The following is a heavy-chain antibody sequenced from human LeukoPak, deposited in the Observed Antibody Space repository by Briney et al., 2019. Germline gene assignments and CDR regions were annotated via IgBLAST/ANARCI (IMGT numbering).Heavy chain of an antibody. D-gene: IGHD2-2*03. CDR1: GYTFTSYG. CDR2: ISAYNGNT. J-gene: IGHJ5*02. Sequence: ASVKVSCKVSGYTFTSYGISWVRQAPGQGLEWMGWISAYNGNTNYAQKLQGRVTMTTDTSTSTAYMELRSLRSDDTAVYYCARVGGDCSSTSCYIDPWGQGTLVTVSS. V-gene: IGHV1-18*01. CDR3: ARVGGDCSSTSCYIDP.